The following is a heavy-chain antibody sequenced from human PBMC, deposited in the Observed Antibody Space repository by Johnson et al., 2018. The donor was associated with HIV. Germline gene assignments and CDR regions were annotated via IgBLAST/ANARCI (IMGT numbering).Heavy chain of an antibody. J-gene: IGHJ3*02. CDR1: GFTFDDYA. Sequence: VQLVESGGGLVQPGRSLRLSCADSGFTFDDYAMHWVRQAPGKGLEWVSGISWNSGSIGYADSVKGRFTISRDNAKNSLYLQMNSLRAEDTALYYCAKGDLGVYIVATILDAFDIWGQGTMVTVSS. CDR2: ISWNSGSI. D-gene: IGHD5-12*01. V-gene: IGHV3-9*01. CDR3: AKGDLGVYIVATILDAFDI.